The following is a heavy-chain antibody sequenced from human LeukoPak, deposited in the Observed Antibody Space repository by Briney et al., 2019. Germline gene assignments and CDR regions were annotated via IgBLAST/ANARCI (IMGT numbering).Heavy chain of an antibody. CDR2: IYYSGST. D-gene: IGHD5-12*01. CDR1: GGSISSYY. V-gene: IGHV4-59*01. CDR3: ARGDDSGYDEGGFDY. J-gene: IGHJ4*02. Sequence: SETLSLTCTVSGGSISSYYWSWIRQPPGEGLEWIGFIYYSGSTNYNPSLKSRVTISVDTSKNQFSLKLSSVTAADTAVYYCARGDDSGYDEGGFDYWGQGTLVTVSS.